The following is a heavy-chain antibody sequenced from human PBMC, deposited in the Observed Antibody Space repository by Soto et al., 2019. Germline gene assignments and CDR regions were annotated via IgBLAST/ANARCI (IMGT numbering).Heavy chain of an antibody. CDR2: ISESGDTT. Sequence: QVQVVESGGGLVKPGGSLRLSCAASGFSFSDYYMSWIRQAPGKGLEWLSYISESGDTTYYADYVQGRLTLSRDNAKNPPYLQMNTLTAADTAVNYCTRGHTMITYWRQSTLATASS. CDR1: GFSFSDYY. CDR3: TRGHTMITY. D-gene: IGHD3-16*01. J-gene: IGHJ1*01. V-gene: IGHV3-11*01.